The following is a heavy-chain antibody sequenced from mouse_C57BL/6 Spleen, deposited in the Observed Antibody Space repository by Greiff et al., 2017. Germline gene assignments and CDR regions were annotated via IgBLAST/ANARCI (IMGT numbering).Heavy chain of an antibody. Sequence: VKLQESGAELARPGASVKLSCKASGYTFTSYGISWVKQRTGQGLEWIGEIYPRSGNTYYNEKFKGKATLTADKSSSTAYMELRSLTSEDSAVYFCADWDPNYYAMDYWGQGTSVTVSS. CDR2: IYPRSGNT. CDR3: ADWDPNYYAMDY. V-gene: IGHV1-81*01. CDR1: GYTFTSYG. D-gene: IGHD4-1*01. J-gene: IGHJ4*01.